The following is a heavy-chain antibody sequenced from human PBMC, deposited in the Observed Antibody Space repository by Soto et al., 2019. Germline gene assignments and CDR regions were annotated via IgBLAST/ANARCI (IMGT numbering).Heavy chain of an antibody. CDR1: DFSFTHHA. CDR3: AKQMGTWVDTAIDF. CDR2: LSQDGVNI. J-gene: IGHJ4*02. V-gene: IGHV3-23*01. D-gene: IGHD1-1*01. Sequence: GGSLRLSCVAPDFSFTHHAMTWVRLPPGKGLQWVAALSQDGVNIYYRDSVRGRFTISRDNSKNTLYLQMHSLKAEDTAVYFCAKQMGTWVDTAIDFWGQGSKVTV.